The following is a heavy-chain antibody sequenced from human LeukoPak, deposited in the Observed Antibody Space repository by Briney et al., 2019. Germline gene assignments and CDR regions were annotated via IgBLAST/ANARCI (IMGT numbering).Heavy chain of an antibody. V-gene: IGHV3-23*01. CDR2: ISGSGIST. CDR3: ARDVVIGWYELGAFDI. Sequence: PGGSLRFSCAASGFTFSNYAMSWVRQAPGKGLEWVSAISGSGISTYYADSVKGRFTISRDNSKNTLYLQMNSLRAEDTAVYYCARDVVIGWYELGAFDIWGQGTMVTVSS. D-gene: IGHD6-19*01. CDR1: GFTFSNYA. J-gene: IGHJ3*02.